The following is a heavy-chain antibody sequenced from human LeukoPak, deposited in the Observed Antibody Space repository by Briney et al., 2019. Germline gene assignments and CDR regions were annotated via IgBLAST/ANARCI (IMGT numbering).Heavy chain of an antibody. Sequence: GGSLRLSCAASGFTFSSYAMHWVRQAPGKGLEWVAVISYDGSNKYYADSVKGRFTISRDNSKNTLYLQMNSLRAEDTAVYYCARVGATTAPLYYFDYWGQGTLVTVSS. V-gene: IGHV3-30-3*01. D-gene: IGHD1-26*01. CDR1: GFTFSSYA. CDR3: ARVGATTAPLYYFDY. J-gene: IGHJ4*02. CDR2: ISYDGSNK.